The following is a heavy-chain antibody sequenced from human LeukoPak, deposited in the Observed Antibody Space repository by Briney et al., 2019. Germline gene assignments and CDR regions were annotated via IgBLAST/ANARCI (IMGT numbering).Heavy chain of an antibody. Sequence: GGSLRLSCAASGFTLDDYGMSWVRQAPGKGLEWVSGIYWNGGSTGYADSVKGGFTISRDNAKNSLYLQMNSLRAEDTALYYCARVGTYYDILAGYYSTYFDYWGQGTLVTVSS. D-gene: IGHD3-9*01. CDR2: IYWNGGST. V-gene: IGHV3-20*04. CDR3: ARVGTYYDILAGYYSTYFDY. CDR1: GFTLDDYG. J-gene: IGHJ4*02.